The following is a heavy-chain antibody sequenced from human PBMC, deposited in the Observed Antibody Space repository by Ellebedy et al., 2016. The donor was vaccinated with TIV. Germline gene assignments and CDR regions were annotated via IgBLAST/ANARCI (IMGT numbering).Heavy chain of an antibody. J-gene: IGHJ5*02. Sequence: GESLKISCAASGFNFRSYWMTWVRQAPGKGLEWVANIRQEGDEIYYVESVTGRFTISRDNAKNSLFLQMNSLRVADTAVYYCARRASYGDYAVQVNPWFDPWGQGTLVTVSS. CDR3: ARRASYGDYAVQVNPWFDP. V-gene: IGHV3-7*01. CDR2: IRQEGDEI. CDR1: GFNFRSYW. D-gene: IGHD4-17*01.